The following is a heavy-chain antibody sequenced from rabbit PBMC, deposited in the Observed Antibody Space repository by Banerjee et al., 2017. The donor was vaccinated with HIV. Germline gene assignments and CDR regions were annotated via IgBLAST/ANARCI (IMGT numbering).Heavy chain of an antibody. CDR1: GFSFGDRDV. CDR3: ARDLVGVIGWKFYL. Sequence: QEQLVESGGGLVQPTGSLTLTCKASGFSFGDRDVMCWVRQAPGKGLEWIACINTATGKAVYAPWAKGRFTISRTSSTTVTLRMTSLTAADRAAYFCARDLVGVIGWKFYLWGQGALVTVS. J-gene: IGHJ3*01. V-gene: IGHV1S45*01. D-gene: IGHD1-1*01. CDR2: INTATGKA.